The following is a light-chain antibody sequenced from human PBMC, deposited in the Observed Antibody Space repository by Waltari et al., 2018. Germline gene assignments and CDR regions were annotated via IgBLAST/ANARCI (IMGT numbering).Light chain of an antibody. CDR3: QQSSSFPLT. V-gene: IGKV6-21*02. J-gene: IGKJ4*01. CDR1: QTIGSS. CDR2: YAS. Sequence: EIVLTQSPAFRSVTLKAKVTITCQASQTIGSSLHWYQQKPDQSPKLLIKYASQSISGVPSRFSGSGSGTDFTLTINSLEAEDAATYYCQQSSSFPLTFGGGTKVEIK.